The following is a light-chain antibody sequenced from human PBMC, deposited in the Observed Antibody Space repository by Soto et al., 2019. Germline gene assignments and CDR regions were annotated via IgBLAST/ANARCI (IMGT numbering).Light chain of an antibody. Sequence: QSVLTQPPSASASPGQSVTISCTGTSSDVGAYDYVSWYQQYPGKAPKLMISEVNKRPSGVPDRFSGSKSGNTASLTVSGLQAEDEAAYYCNSYAGNYIWVFGGGTQLTVL. CDR2: EVN. CDR1: SSDVGAYDY. J-gene: IGLJ3*02. V-gene: IGLV2-8*01. CDR3: NSYAGNYIWV.